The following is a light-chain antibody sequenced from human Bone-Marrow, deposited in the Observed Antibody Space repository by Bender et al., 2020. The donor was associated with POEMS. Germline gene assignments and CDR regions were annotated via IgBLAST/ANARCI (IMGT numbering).Light chain of an antibody. J-gene: IGLJ2*01. CDR1: TSDVGRYKH. CDR2: DVD. Sequence: QSALAQPRSVSGSPGQSVTVSCTGTTSDVGRYKHVSWYQQHPGKVPKLIIYDVDKRPSGVPNRFSGSKSGNTASLTISGLQGEDEADYYCSSDAGSYHVVFGGGTKVTVL. V-gene: IGLV2-11*01. CDR3: SSDAGSYHVV.